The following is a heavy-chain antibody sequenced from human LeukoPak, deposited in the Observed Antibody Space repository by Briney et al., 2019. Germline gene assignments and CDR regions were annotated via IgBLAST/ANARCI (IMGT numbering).Heavy chain of an antibody. V-gene: IGHV1-24*01. CDR2: FDPEDGET. Sequence: ASVKVSCKVSGYTLTELSMHWVRQVPGKGLEWMGGFDPEDGETIYAQKFQGRVTMTEDTSTDAAYMELSSLRSEDTAVYYCATGVGSYFFHWYFDLWGRGTLVIVSS. CDR1: GYTLTELS. J-gene: IGHJ2*01. CDR3: ATGVGSYFFHWYFDL. D-gene: IGHD1-26*01.